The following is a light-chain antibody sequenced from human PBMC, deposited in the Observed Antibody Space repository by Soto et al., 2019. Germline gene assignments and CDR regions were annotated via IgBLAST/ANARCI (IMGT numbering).Light chain of an antibody. CDR1: SSDVGGYNR. CDR3: CSFTTSSTYV. V-gene: IGLV2-18*02. Sequence: QSALTQPPSVSGSPGQSVTISCTGTSSDVGGYNRVSWYQQPPDTATKVMIYEVSNRPSGVPDRFSGSKSGNTASLTISGLQAEDEADYYCCSFTTSSTYVFGTGTKVTVL. J-gene: IGLJ1*01. CDR2: EVS.